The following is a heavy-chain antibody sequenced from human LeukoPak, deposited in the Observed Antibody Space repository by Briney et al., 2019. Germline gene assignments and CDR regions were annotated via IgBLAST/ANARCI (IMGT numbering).Heavy chain of an antibody. CDR2: ISSRTSYI. Sequence: GRSLRLASAAAGFTFSSDSMNWVRQAPWKGLEWVASISSRTSYIYHSELVEGRFTISRHNAKKSLYLQINRLRAEDTAVYCCASHSRVWYFDYWGEGTLVTVSS. CDR1: GFTFSSDS. D-gene: IGHD6-19*01. V-gene: IGHV3-21*01. CDR3: ASHSRVWYFDY. J-gene: IGHJ4*02.